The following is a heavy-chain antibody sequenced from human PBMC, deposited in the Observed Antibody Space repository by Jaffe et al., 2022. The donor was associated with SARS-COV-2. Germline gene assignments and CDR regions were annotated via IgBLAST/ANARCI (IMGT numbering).Heavy chain of an antibody. CDR2: IGTAGDT. V-gene: IGHV3-13*01. D-gene: IGHD3-10*01. Sequence: EVQLVASGGGLVQPGGSLRLSCAASGFTFSDYDMHWVRQSTGKGLEWVSGIGTAGDTYYPGSVKGRFTISRENAKNSLYLQMNSLRAGDTAVYYCAGGPHLVRGVLNAFDIWGQGTMVTVSS. J-gene: IGHJ3*02. CDR1: GFTFSDYD. CDR3: AGGPHLVRGVLNAFDI.